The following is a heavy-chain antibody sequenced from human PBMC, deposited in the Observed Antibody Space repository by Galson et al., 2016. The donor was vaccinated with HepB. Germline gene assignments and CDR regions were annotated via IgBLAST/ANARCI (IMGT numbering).Heavy chain of an antibody. CDR1: GFRFDYIG. V-gene: IGHV3-20*04. D-gene: IGHD6-19*01. CDR3: ARGGATPGQWLDNWYDP. CDR2: IHWSGDTT. Sequence: SLRLSCAASGFRFDYIGMGWLRQAPGKGLEWVSGIHWSGDTTGYADSVKGRFTISRDNAKNSLFLQMNSLRAEDTAIYYCARGGATPGQWLDNWYDPWGQGTLVSVSS. J-gene: IGHJ5*02.